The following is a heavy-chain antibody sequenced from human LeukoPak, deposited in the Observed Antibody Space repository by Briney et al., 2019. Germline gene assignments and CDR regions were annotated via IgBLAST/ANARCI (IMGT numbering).Heavy chain of an antibody. Sequence: ASVKVSCKASGYTFTGYYMHWVRQAPGQGLEWRGIINPSGGGTNYAQKFQGRVTMTRDTSISTAYMELSRLTSADTAVYRCATPSSSSWYGFDPWGQGTLVTVSS. D-gene: IGHD6-13*01. J-gene: IGHJ5*02. CDR3: ATPSSSSWYGFDP. CDR2: INPSGGGT. CDR1: GYTFTGYY. V-gene: IGHV1-2*02.